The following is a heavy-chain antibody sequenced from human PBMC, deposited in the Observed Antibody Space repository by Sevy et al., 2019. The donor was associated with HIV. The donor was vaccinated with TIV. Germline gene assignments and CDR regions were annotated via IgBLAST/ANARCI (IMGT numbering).Heavy chain of an antibody. CDR2: ISGSGGST. J-gene: IGHJ4*02. CDR1: GFTFSSYA. V-gene: IGHV3-23*01. Sequence: GGSLRLSCAASGFTFSSYAMSWVRQAPGKGLEWVSTISGSGGSTYYADSVKGRFTISRDNSKNTLYLQMNSLRAEDTAVYFCAKVKRGYYYDSGGIDYWGQGTLVTVSS. CDR3: AKVKRGYYYDSGGIDY. D-gene: IGHD3-22*01.